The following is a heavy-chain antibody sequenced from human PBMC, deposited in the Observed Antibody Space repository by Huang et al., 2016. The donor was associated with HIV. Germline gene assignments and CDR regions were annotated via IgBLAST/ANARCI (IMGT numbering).Heavy chain of an antibody. CDR3: ARGFGINYNHEAFDV. J-gene: IGHJ3*01. CDR1: GYTFTNYD. Sequence: QIQLAQSGAEVKKPGASVKVSCKASGYTFTNYDINWVRQASGEGHEGMGWMNTKSGNGGKTKKCQGRVDSLRNSSINTSYLEVTSLTSEDTAVYYCARGFGINYNHEAFDVWGQGTMVTVSS. CDR2: MNTKSGNG. D-gene: IGHD3-10*01. V-gene: IGHV1-8*01.